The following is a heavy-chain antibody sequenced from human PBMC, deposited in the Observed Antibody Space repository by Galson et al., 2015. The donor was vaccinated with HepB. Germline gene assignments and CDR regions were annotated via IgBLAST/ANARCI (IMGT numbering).Heavy chain of an antibody. CDR3: ARSTVTTLSDTFDI. D-gene: IGHD4-11*01. J-gene: IGHJ3*02. V-gene: IGHV3-21*01. Sequence: SLRLSCAASGFTFSNYNINWVRQAPGKGLEWVSSISSSGSYIYYTDSVKGRFTISRDNAKNSLYLQMNSLRAEDTAVYYCARSTVTTLSDTFDIWGQGTMVTVSS. CDR2: ISSSGSYI. CDR1: GFTFSNYN.